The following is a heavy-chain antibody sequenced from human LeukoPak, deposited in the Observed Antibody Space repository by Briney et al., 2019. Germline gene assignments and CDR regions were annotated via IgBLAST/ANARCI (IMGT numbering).Heavy chain of an antibody. J-gene: IGHJ4*02. CDR1: GFTFSSYS. Sequence: KPGGSLRLSCAASGFTFSSYSMNWVRQAPGKGLEWVSSISSSSSYIYYADSVKGRFTISRDNAKNSLYLQMNSLRAEDTAVYYCARDPISRDSSPGRKIPEDYWGQGTLVTVSS. CDR2: ISSSSSYI. D-gene: IGHD3-22*01. V-gene: IGHV3-21*01. CDR3: ARDPISRDSSPGRKIPEDY.